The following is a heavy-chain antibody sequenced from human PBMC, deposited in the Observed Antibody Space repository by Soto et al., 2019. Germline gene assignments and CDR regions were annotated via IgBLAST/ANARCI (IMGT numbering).Heavy chain of an antibody. Sequence: EVQLVESGGGLVQPGGSLRLSCAASGFTFSSYWMSWVGQAPGKGLEWVANIKQDGSEKYYVDSVKGRFTISRDNAKNSLYLQMNSLRAEDTAVYYCARVVRVDYFDYWGQGTLVTVSS. J-gene: IGHJ4*02. CDR2: IKQDGSEK. CDR1: GFTFSSYW. D-gene: IGHD2-2*01. CDR3: ARVVRVDYFDY. V-gene: IGHV3-7*01.